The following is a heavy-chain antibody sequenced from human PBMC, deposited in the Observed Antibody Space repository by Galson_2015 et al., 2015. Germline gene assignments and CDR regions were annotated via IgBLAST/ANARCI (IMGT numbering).Heavy chain of an antibody. J-gene: IGHJ4*02. Sequence: SLRLSCAASGFTASSNYMAWFRQAPGKGLEWVSVLSKTDTAYYVDSVRGRFTISRDNSKNTVYLQMDYLTVDDTAVYYCAGGRGFIVDFWGQGTLVTVSS. V-gene: IGHV3-53*01. CDR2: LSKTDTA. CDR1: GFTASSNY. D-gene: IGHD3-10*01. CDR3: AGGRGFIVDF.